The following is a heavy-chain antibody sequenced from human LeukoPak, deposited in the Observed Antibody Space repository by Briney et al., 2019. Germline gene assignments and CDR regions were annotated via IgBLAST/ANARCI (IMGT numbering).Heavy chain of an antibody. CDR2: IYHSGST. CDR1: GYSISSGYY. D-gene: IGHD6-13*01. CDR3: ASTGYSSSSLYYYYYMDV. Sequence: SETLSLTCTVSGYSISSGYYWGWIRQPPGKGLEWIGSIYHSGSTYYNPSLKSRVTISVDTSKNQFSLKLSSVTAADTAVYYCASTGYSSSSLYYYYYMDVWGKGTTVTVSS. V-gene: IGHV4-38-2*02. J-gene: IGHJ6*03.